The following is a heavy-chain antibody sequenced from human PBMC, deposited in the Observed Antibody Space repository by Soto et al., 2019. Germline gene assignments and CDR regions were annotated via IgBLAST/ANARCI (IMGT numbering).Heavy chain of an antibody. Sequence: GESLKISCKGSGYSFTSYWISWVRQMPGKGLEWMGRIDPSDSYTNYSPSFQGHVTISADKSISTAYLQWSSLKASDTAMYYCARRASSSWYVGPFDYWGQGTLVTVSS. CDR3: ARRASSSWYVGPFDY. J-gene: IGHJ4*02. V-gene: IGHV5-10-1*01. CDR2: IDPSDSYT. CDR1: GYSFTSYW. D-gene: IGHD6-13*01.